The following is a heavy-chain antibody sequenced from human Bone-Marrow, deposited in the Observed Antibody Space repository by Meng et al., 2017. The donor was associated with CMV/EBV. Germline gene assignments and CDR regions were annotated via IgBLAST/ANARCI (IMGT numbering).Heavy chain of an antibody. Sequence: GESLKISCAASGFTFSSSWMSWVRQAPGKGLEWVAVISYDGSNKYYADSVKGRFTISRDNSKNTLYLQMNSLSAEDTAVYYCARGRLSGYSGDDHYYYYGMDVWGQGTTVTVSS. D-gene: IGHD5-12*01. CDR3: ARGRLSGYSGDDHYYYYGMDV. CDR1: GFTFSSSW. J-gene: IGHJ6*02. V-gene: IGHV3-30*03. CDR2: ISYDGSNK.